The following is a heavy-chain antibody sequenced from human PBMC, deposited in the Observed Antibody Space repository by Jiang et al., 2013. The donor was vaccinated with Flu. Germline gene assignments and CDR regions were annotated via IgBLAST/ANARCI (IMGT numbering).Heavy chain of an antibody. Sequence: LLKPSETLSLTCAVYGGSFSGYYWSWIRQPPGKGRGVDWGKYNHSGSTNYNPSLKSRVTISVDTSKNQFSLKLSSVTAADTAVYYCASLHGYHNAAVYPDQRSNFDYWGQGTLVTVSS. CDR1: GGSFSGYY. J-gene: IGHJ4*02. V-gene: IGHV4-34*01. D-gene: IGHD5/OR15-5a*01. CDR3: ASLHGYHNAAVYPDQRSNFDY. CDR2: YNHSGST.